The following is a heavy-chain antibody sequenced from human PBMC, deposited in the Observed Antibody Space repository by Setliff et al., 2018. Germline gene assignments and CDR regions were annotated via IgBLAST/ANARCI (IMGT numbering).Heavy chain of an antibody. D-gene: IGHD2-15*01. Sequence: PGESLRLSCAASGFTVSTFSMHWVRQTPVKGLEWVATLSDDGTNEFYADSVKGRFTVFRDNSKNTLYLQMTSLRADDAAMYYCARDQFRKSGGLYYWGQGTLVTVSS. CDR2: LSDDGTNE. J-gene: IGHJ4*02. V-gene: IGHV3-30*03. CDR3: ARDQFRKSGGLYY. CDR1: GFTVSTFS.